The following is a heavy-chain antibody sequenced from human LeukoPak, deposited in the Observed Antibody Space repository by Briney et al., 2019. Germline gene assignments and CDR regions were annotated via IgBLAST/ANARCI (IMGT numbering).Heavy chain of an antibody. CDR1: GGSMSSYY. Sequence: SETLSLTCTVSGGSMSSYYWSWIRQPPGKGLEWIGYIYYSGSTKYNPSLKSRVTISVDTSKDQFSLKLSSVTAADTAVYYCARGARAGYNLEPFDYWGQGTLVTVSS. V-gene: IGHV4-59*08. D-gene: IGHD5-24*01. J-gene: IGHJ4*02. CDR3: ARGARAGYNLEPFDY. CDR2: IYYSGST.